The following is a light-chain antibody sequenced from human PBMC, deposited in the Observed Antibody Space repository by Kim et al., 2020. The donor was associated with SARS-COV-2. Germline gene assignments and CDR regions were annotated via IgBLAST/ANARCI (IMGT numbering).Light chain of an antibody. CDR1: QSLIYSDGDIY. J-gene: IGKJ2*01. CDR2: KVS. CDR3: FHDTHWPMYT. Sequence: PASSSCRSSQSLIYSDGDIYLSWFHQRPGLSPRRLMYKVSHRDSGVPDRFSGSGSGTDFTLRISRVEAEDVGVYFCFHDTHWPMYTFGQGTKLEI. V-gene: IGKV2-30*01.